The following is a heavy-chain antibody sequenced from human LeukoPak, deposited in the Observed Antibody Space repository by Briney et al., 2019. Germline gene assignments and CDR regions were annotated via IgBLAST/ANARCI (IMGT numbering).Heavy chain of an antibody. J-gene: IGHJ4*02. CDR3: ARDRGYSSGWYVVTAHDY. CDR2: ISSSSSTI. D-gene: IGHD6-19*01. CDR1: GFTFSSYS. V-gene: IGHV3-48*01. Sequence: PGGSLRLSCAASGFTFSSYSMNWVRQAPGKGLEWVSYISSSSSTIYYADSVKGRFTISRDNAKNSLYLQMNSLRAEDTAVYYCARDRGYSSGWYVVTAHDYWGQGTLVTVSS.